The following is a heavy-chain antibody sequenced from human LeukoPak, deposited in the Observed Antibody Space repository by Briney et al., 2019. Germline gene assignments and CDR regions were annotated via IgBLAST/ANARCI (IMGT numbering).Heavy chain of an antibody. CDR2: INDDETVT. Sequence: GGSLRLSCAGSGFTFDDYGMSWVRQAPGKGLVWVSRINDDETVTNYADSVKGRFTISRDNAKNTLYLQMNSLRAEDTAVYFCARDLGSGGSCYRNWGQGTLVTVSS. CDR3: ARDLGSGGSCYRN. V-gene: IGHV3-74*01. CDR1: GFTFDDYG. J-gene: IGHJ4*02. D-gene: IGHD2-15*01.